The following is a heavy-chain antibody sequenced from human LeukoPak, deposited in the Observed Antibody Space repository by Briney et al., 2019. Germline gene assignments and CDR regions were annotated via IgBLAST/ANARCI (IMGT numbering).Heavy chain of an antibody. D-gene: IGHD5-24*01. CDR1: GFTFSSYS. CDR2: ISSSSSYI. CDR3: ARGRRDGYNFGY. J-gene: IGHJ4*02. Sequence: GESLRLSCAASGFTFSSYSMNWVRQAPGKGLEWVSSISSSSSYIYYADSVKGRFTISRDNAKNSLYLQMNSLRAEDTAVYYCARGRRDGYNFGYWGRGTLVTVSS. V-gene: IGHV3-21*01.